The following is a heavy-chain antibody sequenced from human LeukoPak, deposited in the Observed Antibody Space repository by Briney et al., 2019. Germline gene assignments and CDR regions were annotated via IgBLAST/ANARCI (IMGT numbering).Heavy chain of an antibody. CDR2: IYYSGST. V-gene: IGHV4-30-4*01. D-gene: IGHD2-2*01. J-gene: IGHJ4*02. CDR3: ASSIVVVPAATPIFDY. CDR1: GGSISSGDYY. Sequence: PSQTLSLTCTVSGGSISSGDYYWSWIREPPGKGLEWIWYIYYSGSTYYNPSLKSRVTISVDTSKNQFSLKLSSVTAADTAVYYCASSIVVVPAATPIFDYWGQGTLVTVSS.